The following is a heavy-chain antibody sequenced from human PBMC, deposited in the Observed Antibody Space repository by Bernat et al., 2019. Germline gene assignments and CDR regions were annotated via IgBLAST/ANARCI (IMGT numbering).Heavy chain of an antibody. Sequence: QVQLVESGGGVVQPGRSLRLSCAASGFTFSSHAMHWVRQAPGKGLEWVAVISYDESNKFYADSVKGRFTISRVNSENTLYLQMNSLNTEDTAVYYCARDRAVGSGYFHFDYWGQGTLVTVSS. CDR1: GFTFSSHA. V-gene: IGHV3-30-3*01. CDR3: ARDRAVGSGYFHFDY. CDR2: ISYDESNK. J-gene: IGHJ4*02. D-gene: IGHD5-12*01.